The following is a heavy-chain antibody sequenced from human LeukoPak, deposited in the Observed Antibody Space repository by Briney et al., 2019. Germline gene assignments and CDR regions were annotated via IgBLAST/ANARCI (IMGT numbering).Heavy chain of an antibody. J-gene: IGHJ4*02. Sequence: GGSLRLSCAASGFSFNNAWMNWVRQAPGKGLEWVGRIKSKIDGETRDYAAPVKDRFTISRDDSQNTLYLQMNSLKTEDTAVYYCTTGWTSTSHDGYWGQGTLVIVSS. CDR3: TTGWTSTSHDGY. CDR1: GFSFNNAW. D-gene: IGHD1-1*01. V-gene: IGHV3-15*07. CDR2: IKSKIDGETR.